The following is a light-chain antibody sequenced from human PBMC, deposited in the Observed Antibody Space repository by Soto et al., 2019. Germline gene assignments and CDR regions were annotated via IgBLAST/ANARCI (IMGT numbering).Light chain of an antibody. CDR2: AAS. CDR1: QDISSW. J-gene: IGKJ4*01. CDR3: KQGDSFPFT. V-gene: IGKV1-12*01. Sequence: DIQMTQSPSSVSASVGDSVIITCRASQDISSWVAWYQQKPGKAPRLLISAASSLQSGFQRRFSGSGSGTDFTLIIRSLQPEDFATYFCKQGDSFPFTFGGGTKVDIK.